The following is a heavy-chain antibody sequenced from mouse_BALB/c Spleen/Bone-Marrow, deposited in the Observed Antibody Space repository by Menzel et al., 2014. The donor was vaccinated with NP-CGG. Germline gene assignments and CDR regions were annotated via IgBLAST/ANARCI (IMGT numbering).Heavy chain of an antibody. CDR1: GYTFTDYT. V-gene: IGHV1-4*02. J-gene: IGHJ2*01. CDR2: IVPRGGYT. D-gene: IGHD1-2*01. CDR3: AREDITTAFLDY. Sequence: VQLQQSASELARPGASVRLSCRASGYTFTDYTMQWVKQRPGQGLEWIGYIVPRGGYTDYNQKFKDKTTLTADKSSSTAYMQLSRLTSEDSAVYYCAREDITTAFLDYWGRGTTLTVSS.